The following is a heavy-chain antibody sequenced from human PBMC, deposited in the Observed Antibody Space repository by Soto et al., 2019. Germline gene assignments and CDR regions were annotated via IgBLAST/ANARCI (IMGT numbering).Heavy chain of an antibody. Sequence: QVQLVQSGVEVREPGASVKVSCKAVRYIFTNYGVSWVRQAPGQGLEWMGWITTYNGNTEYAQKFQGGVSMTTDAATSPAHTELGRLRSADTAIYYCARALTGYGMDVWGQGTTVTVSS. V-gene: IGHV1-18*01. CDR1: RYIFTNYG. J-gene: IGHJ6*02. CDR2: ITTYNGNT. CDR3: ARALTGYGMDV.